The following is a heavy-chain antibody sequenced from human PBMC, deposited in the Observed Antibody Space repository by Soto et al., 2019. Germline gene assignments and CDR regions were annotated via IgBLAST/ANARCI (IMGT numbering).Heavy chain of an antibody. V-gene: IGHV4-30-4*01. CDR2: IYYSGST. D-gene: IGHD3-22*01. Sequence: SETLSLTCTVSGGSISSGDYYWSWIRQPPGKGLEWIGYIYYSGSTYYNPSLKSRVTISVDTSKDQFSLKLSSVTAADTAVYYCARDPYYDDSSGTWGQGTLVTVSS. J-gene: IGHJ5*02. CDR1: GGSISSGDYY. CDR3: ARDPYYDDSSGT.